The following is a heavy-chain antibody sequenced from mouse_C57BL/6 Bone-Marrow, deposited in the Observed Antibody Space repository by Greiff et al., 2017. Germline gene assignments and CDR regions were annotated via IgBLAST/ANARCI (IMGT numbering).Heavy chain of an antibody. CDR3: ATPIYYGYDGRVSYFDY. J-gene: IGHJ2*01. D-gene: IGHD2-2*01. Sequence: QVQLQQPGAELVKPGASVKLSCKASGYTFTSYWMQWVKQRPGQGLEWIGELDPSDSYTNYNQKFKGKATLTVDTSSSTAYMQLSSLTSEDSAVYYCATPIYYGYDGRVSYFDYWGQGTTLTVSS. CDR1: GYTFTSYW. V-gene: IGHV1-50*01. CDR2: LDPSDSYT.